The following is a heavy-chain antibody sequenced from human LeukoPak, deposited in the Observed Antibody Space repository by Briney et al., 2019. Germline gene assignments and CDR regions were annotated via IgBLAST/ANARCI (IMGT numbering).Heavy chain of an antibody. V-gene: IGHV3-30-3*01. D-gene: IGHD5-12*01. Sequence: GGSLRLSCAASGFTFSNYAMHWVRQAPGKELEWVAVISYDGSNKYNADSVKGRFTISRDNSKNTLYLQMNSLRAEDTAVYYCARDRGYSGYDGLDYWGQGTLVTVSS. J-gene: IGHJ4*02. CDR3: ARDRGYSGYDGLDY. CDR2: ISYDGSNK. CDR1: GFTFSNYA.